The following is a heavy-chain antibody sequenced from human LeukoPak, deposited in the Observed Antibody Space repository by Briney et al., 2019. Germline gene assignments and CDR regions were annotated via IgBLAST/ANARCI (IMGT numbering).Heavy chain of an antibody. Sequence: PGGSLRLSCAASGFTFSSYAMSWVRQAPGKGLEWVSAISGSGGSAYYADSVKGRFTISRDNSKSTLYLQMNSLRAEDTAVYYCAKEGYSYGLYYFDYWGQGTLVTVSS. D-gene: IGHD5-18*01. CDR1: GFTFSSYA. CDR2: ISGSGGSA. J-gene: IGHJ4*02. V-gene: IGHV3-23*01. CDR3: AKEGYSYGLYYFDY.